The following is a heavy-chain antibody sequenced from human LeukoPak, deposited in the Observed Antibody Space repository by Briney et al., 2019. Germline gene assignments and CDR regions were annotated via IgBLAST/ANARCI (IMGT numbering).Heavy chain of an antibody. CDR3: ARVDDSSGYYYVSEPYYFDY. D-gene: IGHD3-22*01. V-gene: IGHV3-23*01. CDR1: GFTFSSYA. CDR2: ISGSGGST. J-gene: IGHJ4*02. Sequence: GGSLRLSCAASGFTFSSYAISWVRQAPGKGLEWVSAISGSGGSTYYADSVKGRFTISRDNSKNSLYLQMNSLRAEDTAVYYCARVDDSSGYYYVSEPYYFDYWGQGTLVTVSS.